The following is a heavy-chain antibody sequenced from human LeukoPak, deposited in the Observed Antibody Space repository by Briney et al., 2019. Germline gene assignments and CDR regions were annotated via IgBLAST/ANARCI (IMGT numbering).Heavy chain of an antibody. CDR1: GFTFSGSA. V-gene: IGHV3-7*01. Sequence: PGGSLRLSCAASGFTFSGSAMHWVRQAPGKGLEWVANIKQDGSEKYYVDSVKGRFTISRDNAKNSLYLQMNSLRAEDTAVYYCARGGLRIAAAVWGQGTLVTVSS. CDR3: ARGGLRIAAAV. D-gene: IGHD6-13*01. J-gene: IGHJ4*02. CDR2: IKQDGSEK.